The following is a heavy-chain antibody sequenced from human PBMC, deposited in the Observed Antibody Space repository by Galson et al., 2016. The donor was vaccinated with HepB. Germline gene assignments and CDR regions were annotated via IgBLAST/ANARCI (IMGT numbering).Heavy chain of an antibody. CDR2: IIPILGIA. CDR3: ARGRGEYDDILTGYYY. CDR1: GGTFSNYA. Sequence: SVKVSCKASGGTFSNYAINWVRQAPGQGLEWMGGIIPILGIANYAQKFQGRVTMTADESTSTAYMELSSLRSEDTAVYYCARGRGEYDDILTGYYYWGQGTLVTVSS. J-gene: IGHJ4*02. D-gene: IGHD3-9*01. V-gene: IGHV1-69*10.